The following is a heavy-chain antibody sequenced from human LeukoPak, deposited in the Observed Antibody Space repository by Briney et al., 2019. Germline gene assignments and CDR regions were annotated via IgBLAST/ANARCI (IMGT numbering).Heavy chain of an antibody. D-gene: IGHD3-3*01. CDR1: GGSFSGYY. CDR2: INHSGST. V-gene: IGHV4-34*01. Sequence: KPSETLSLTCAVYGGSFSGYYWSWIRQPPGKGPEWIGEINHSGSTNYNPSLKSRVTISVDTSKNQFSLKLSSVTAADTAVYYCARGPRYYDFWSGAGYWGQGTLVTVSS. CDR3: ARGPRYYDFWSGAGY. J-gene: IGHJ4*02.